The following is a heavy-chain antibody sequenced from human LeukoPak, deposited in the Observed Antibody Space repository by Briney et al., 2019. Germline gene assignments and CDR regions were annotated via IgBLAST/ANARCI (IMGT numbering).Heavy chain of an antibody. D-gene: IGHD5-18*01. CDR1: GYSISSGYY. J-gene: IGHJ5*02. V-gene: IGHV4-38-2*02. CDR3: ARQFYTAIVLFWFDP. CDR2: ICHSGST. Sequence: NSSETLSLTCTVSGYSISSGYYWGWIRQPPGKGLEWIGSICHSGSTYYNPSLKSRVTISVDTSKNQFSLKLRSVTAADTAVYYCARQFYTAIVLFWFDPWGLGTLVTVSS.